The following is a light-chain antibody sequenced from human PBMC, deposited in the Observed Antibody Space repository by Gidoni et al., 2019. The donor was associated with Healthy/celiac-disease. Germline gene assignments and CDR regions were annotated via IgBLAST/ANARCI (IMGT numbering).Light chain of an antibody. CDR1: KLGDKY. Sequence: SYELTQPPSVSVSPGQQASINCSGDKLGDKYACWYQQKPGQSPVLVIYQDSKRPSGIPERFSGSNSGNTATLTISGTQAMDEADYYCQAWDSSTLYVFGTGTKVTVL. J-gene: IGLJ1*01. CDR2: QDS. CDR3: QAWDSSTLYV. V-gene: IGLV3-1*01.